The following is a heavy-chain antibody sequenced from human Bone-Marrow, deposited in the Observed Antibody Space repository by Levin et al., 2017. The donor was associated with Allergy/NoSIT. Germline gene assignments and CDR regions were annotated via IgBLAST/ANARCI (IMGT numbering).Heavy chain of an antibody. CDR3: ARESKAAAGTLDY. J-gene: IGHJ4*02. Sequence: GGSLRLSCVGNGFDFSDYYMTWIRQAPGQRLEWASHISNTARTTYYADSVRGRFTIYRDNTKRSLFLQMDSLKVEDTAVYYCARESKAAAGTLDYWGQGIVVLVSS. V-gene: IGHV3-11*01. D-gene: IGHD6-13*01. CDR2: ISNTARTT. CDR1: GFDFSDYY.